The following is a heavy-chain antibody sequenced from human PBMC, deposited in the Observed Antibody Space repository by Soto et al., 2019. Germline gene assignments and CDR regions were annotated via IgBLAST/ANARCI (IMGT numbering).Heavy chain of an antibody. CDR3: ARDSATYPRYTFDY. CDR1: GFTFSTYA. D-gene: IGHD1-1*01. V-gene: IGHV3-23*01. CDR2: ISGSGGNT. J-gene: IGHJ4*02. Sequence: EVQLLESGGNLVQPGGSLRLSCAASGFTFSTYAMSWVRQAPGKGLEWVSAISGSGGNTYYADSVKGRFTISRDNSKNTLYLQMNSLRAEDTAAYYCARDSATYPRYTFDYWGQGTLVTVSS.